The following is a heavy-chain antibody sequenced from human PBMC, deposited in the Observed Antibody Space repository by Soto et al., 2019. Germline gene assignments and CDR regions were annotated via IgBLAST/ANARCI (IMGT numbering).Heavy chain of an antibody. CDR3: ARDKPGEGSALFDL. CDR1: GYTFSNYG. V-gene: IGHV1-18*01. J-gene: IGHJ5*02. D-gene: IGHD3-10*01. CDR2: ISAYNGNI. Sequence: AAVKFSCKASGYTFSNYGISWVRQAPGQGLEGMGWISAYNGNIKFAQKVQGRVTMTTDTFTSTAYMELSSLRSDDTAVYYCARDKPGEGSALFDLWGQGSLVTVSS.